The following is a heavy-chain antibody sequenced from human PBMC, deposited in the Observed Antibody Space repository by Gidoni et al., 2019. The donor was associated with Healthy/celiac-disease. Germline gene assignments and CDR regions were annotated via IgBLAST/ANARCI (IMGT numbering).Heavy chain of an antibody. D-gene: IGHD5-12*01. CDR3: ARGRWLRKWFDP. V-gene: IGHV4-34*01. CDR2: INRSGST. J-gene: IGHJ5*02. Sequence: QVQLQQWGAGLLKPSETLSLTCAVYGGFFSGYYWSWIRQPPGKGLEWIGEINRSGSTNYNPSLKSRVTISVDTSKNQFSLKLSSVTAADTAVYYCARGRWLRKWFDPWGQGTLVTVSS. CDR1: GGFFSGYY.